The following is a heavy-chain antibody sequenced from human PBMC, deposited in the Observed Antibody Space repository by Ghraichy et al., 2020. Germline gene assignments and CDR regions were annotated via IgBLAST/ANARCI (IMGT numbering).Heavy chain of an antibody. CDR2: ISPGGNIV. CDR3: AILGTPGYSNDWRNYNFDY. Sequence: GGSLRLSCAASGFPFSTYSMDWVRQAPGKGLEWVSYISPGGNIVYYVDSVKGRFTISKDNAKNSLYLQMNSLRAEDTAVYFCAILGTPGYSNDWRNYNFDYWGRGTLVTVSS. D-gene: IGHD1-7*01. J-gene: IGHJ4*02. CDR1: GFPFSTYS. V-gene: IGHV3-48*01.